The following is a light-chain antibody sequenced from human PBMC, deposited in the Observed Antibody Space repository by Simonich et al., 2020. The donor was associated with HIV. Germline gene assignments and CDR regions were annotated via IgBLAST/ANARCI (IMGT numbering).Light chain of an antibody. Sequence: IVMTQSPDSLAVSLGERATINCKSSQSVLYSSNNKNYLAWYQQKPGPPPKLLIYWASTRESGVPDRFSASGSGTDFTLTISSLQAEDVAIYYCQQYYSTPPTFGQGTKVEIK. CDR1: QSVLYSSNNKNY. J-gene: IGKJ1*01. CDR2: WAS. CDR3: QQYYSTPPT. V-gene: IGKV4-1*01.